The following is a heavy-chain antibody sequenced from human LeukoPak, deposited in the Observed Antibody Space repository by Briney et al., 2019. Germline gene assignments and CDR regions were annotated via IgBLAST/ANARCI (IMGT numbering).Heavy chain of an antibody. CDR3: ARVAYYYDSAGLYLNYFYGMDV. D-gene: IGHD3-22*01. CDR1: GYTFTSYD. J-gene: IGHJ6*02. Sequence: ASVKVSCKASGYTFTSYDINWVRQATGQGLEWRGWMNPNSGNTGYAQKFQGRVTMTRDTSISTAYMELSSLRSEDTAVYYCARVAYYYDSAGLYLNYFYGMDVWGQGTTVTVSS. V-gene: IGHV1-8*02. CDR2: MNPNSGNT.